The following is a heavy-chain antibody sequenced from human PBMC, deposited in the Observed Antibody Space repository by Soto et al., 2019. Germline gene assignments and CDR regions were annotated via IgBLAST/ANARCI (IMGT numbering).Heavy chain of an antibody. D-gene: IGHD6-13*01. V-gene: IGHV3-30*18. CDR3: AKEGGYSSSWGYNWFDP. CDR2: ISYDGSNK. J-gene: IGHJ5*02. CDR1: GFTFSSYG. Sequence: VQLVESGGGVVQPGRSLRLSCAASGFTFSSYGMHWVRQAPGKGLEWVAVISYDGSNKYYADSVKGRFTISRDNAKNTMYLQMHSLRAEDTAVYYCAKEGGYSSSWGYNWFDPWGQGTLVTVSS.